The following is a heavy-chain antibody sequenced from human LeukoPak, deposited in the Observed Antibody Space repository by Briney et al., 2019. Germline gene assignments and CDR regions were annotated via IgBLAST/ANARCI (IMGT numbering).Heavy chain of an antibody. J-gene: IGHJ4*02. V-gene: IGHV1-2*02. CDR2: INPNSGGT. CDR1: GYTFTGYY. CDR3: ARGLSASYGDYVPFDY. D-gene: IGHD4-17*01. Sequence: ASVKVSCKASGYTFTGYYMHWVRQAPGQGLEWMGWINPNSGGTNYAQKFQGRVTMTRDTSISTAYMELSRLRSDDTAVYYCARGLSASYGDYVPFDYWGQGTLVTVSS.